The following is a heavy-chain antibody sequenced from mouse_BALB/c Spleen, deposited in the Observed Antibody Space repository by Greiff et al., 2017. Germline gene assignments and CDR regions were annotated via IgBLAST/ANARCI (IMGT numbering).Heavy chain of an antibody. CDR1: GYTFTSYW. Sequence: VQLQQSGAELAKPGASVKMSCKASGYTFTSYWMHWVKQRPGQGLEWIGYINPSTGYTEYNQKFKDKATLTADKSSSTAYMQLSSLTSEDSAVYYCARSEGTATCDYAMDYWGQGTSVTVSS. V-gene: IGHV1-7*01. J-gene: IGHJ4*01. D-gene: IGHD1-2*01. CDR2: INPSTGYT. CDR3: ARSEGTATCDYAMDY.